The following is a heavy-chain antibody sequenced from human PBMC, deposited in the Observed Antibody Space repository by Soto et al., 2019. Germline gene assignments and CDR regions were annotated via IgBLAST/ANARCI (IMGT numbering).Heavy chain of an antibody. CDR3: TREVGTHPYYYYYGMDV. J-gene: IGHJ6*04. D-gene: IGHD3-10*01. V-gene: IGHV3-49*04. CDR2: IRSKAYGGTT. Sequence: LRLSCTASGFTFGDYAMSWVRQAPGKGLEWVGFIRSKAYGGTTEYAASVKGRFTISRDDSKSIAYLQMNSLKTEDTAVYYCTREVGTHPYYYYYGMDVWGKGTTVTVSS. CDR1: GFTFGDYA.